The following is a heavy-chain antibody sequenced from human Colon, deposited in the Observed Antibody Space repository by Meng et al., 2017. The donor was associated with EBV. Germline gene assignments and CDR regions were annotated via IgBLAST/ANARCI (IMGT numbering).Heavy chain of an antibody. CDR1: GDSISGSGDY. J-gene: IGHJ4*02. CDR3: ARDGPLL. CDR2: IYYTGST. V-gene: IGHV4-39*07. Sequence: VQLQEGGPGLVRPSEHLPLTCSVSGDSISGSGDYWGWVRQPPGKGLEWIGNIYYTGSTYYNPSLKSRVTISVDTSKNQFSLKVTSMTAADTAVYYCARDGPLLWGPGTLVTVSS.